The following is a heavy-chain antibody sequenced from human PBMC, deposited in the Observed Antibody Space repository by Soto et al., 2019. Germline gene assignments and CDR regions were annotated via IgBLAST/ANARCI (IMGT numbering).Heavy chain of an antibody. CDR2: MSAYNGDT. Sequence: QVQLVQSGAEVKKPWASVKVSCNASGYTFTSYGISWVRQAPGQGLELMGWMSAYNGDTNYAQKLHGRVTITTDTSTSTAYMELRSLRSDDTAVYYCALWGISTRPATGAIDVWGQGTTVTVSS. V-gene: IGHV1-18*01. CDR1: GYTFTSYG. CDR3: ALWGISTRPATGAIDV. J-gene: IGHJ6*02. D-gene: IGHD2-2*01.